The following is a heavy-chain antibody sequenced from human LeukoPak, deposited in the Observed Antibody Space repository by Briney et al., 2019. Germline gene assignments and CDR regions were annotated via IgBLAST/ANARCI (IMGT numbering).Heavy chain of an antibody. J-gene: IGHJ6*02. CDR2: IIPIFGTA. CDR1: GGTFSSYA. Sequence: ASVKVSCKASGGTFSSYAISWVRQAPGQGLEWMGGIIPIFGTANYAQKFQGRVTITADESTSTAYMELRSLRSEDTAVYYCARTGVTSYGPTRYYYGMDVWGQGTTVTVSS. CDR3: ARTGVTSYGPTRYYYGMDV. D-gene: IGHD5-18*01. V-gene: IGHV1-69*13.